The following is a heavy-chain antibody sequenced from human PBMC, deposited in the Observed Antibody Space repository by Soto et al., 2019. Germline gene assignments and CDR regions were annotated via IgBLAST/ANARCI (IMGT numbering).Heavy chain of an antibody. D-gene: IGHD4-17*01. CDR1: GGTFSSYA. CDR2: IIPIFGTA. J-gene: IGHJ6*02. CDR3: ARVNGVRTVTPDTYYYGMDV. Sequence: GASVKVSCKASGGTFSSYAISWVRQAPGQGLEWMGGIIPIFGTANYAQKFQGRVTITADEPTSTAYMELSSLRSEDTAVYYCARVNGVRTVTPDTYYYGMDVWGQGTTVTVSS. V-gene: IGHV1-69*13.